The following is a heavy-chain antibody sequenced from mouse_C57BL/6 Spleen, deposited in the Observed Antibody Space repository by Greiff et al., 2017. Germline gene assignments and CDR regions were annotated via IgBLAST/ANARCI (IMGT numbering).Heavy chain of an antibody. D-gene: IGHD3-3*01. J-gene: IGHJ3*01. CDR1: GFSLTSYG. V-gene: IGHV2-6*01. CDR3: ARGRPWFAY. CDR2: IWGVGST. Sequence: VKLMESGPGLVAPSQSLSITCTVSGFSLTSYGVDWVRQSPGKGLEWLGVIWGVGSTNYNSALKSRLSISKDNSKSQVFLKMNSLQTDDTAMYYCARGRPWFAYWGQGTLVTVSA.